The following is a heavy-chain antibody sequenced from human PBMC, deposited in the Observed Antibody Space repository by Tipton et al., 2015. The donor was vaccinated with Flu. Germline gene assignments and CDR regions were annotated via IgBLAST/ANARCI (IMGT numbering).Heavy chain of an antibody. CDR1: GFTFSSYW. CDR2: IKQDGSEK. CDR3: VRAVAARESY. Sequence: SLRLSCADSGFTFSSYWMTWVRQAPGKGLEWVANIKQDGSEKYYVDSVKGRFTISRDNAKNSLYLQMNSLRAEDTGVYYCVRAVAARESYWGQGTLVTVSS. V-gene: IGHV3-7*03. J-gene: IGHJ4*02. D-gene: IGHD6-19*01.